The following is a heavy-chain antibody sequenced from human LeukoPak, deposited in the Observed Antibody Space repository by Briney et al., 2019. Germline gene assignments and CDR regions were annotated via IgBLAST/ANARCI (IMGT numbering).Heavy chain of an antibody. CDR2: ISSSSSTI. J-gene: IGHJ3*02. CDR1: GFTFSTYW. D-gene: IGHD1-26*01. Sequence: GVSLRLSCAASGFTFSTYWMSWVRQAPGKGLEWVSYISSSSSTIYYADSVKGRFTISRDNAKNSLYLQMNSLRDEDTAVYYCARDEPLLYRCAFDIWGQGTMVTVSS. V-gene: IGHV3-48*02. CDR3: ARDEPLLYRCAFDI.